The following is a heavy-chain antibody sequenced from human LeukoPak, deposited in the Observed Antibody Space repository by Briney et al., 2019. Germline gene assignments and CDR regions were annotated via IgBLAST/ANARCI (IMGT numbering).Heavy chain of an antibody. J-gene: IGHJ4*02. Sequence: ASVKVSCKASGYTFTSYYMHWVRQAPGQGLEWMGIINPSGGSTSYAQKFQGRVTMTEDTSTDTAYMELSSLRSEDTAVYYCATREGWAAGHFDYWGQGTLVTVSS. CDR1: GYTFTSYY. CDR3: ATREGWAAGHFDY. D-gene: IGHD6-13*01. CDR2: INPSGGST. V-gene: IGHV1-46*01.